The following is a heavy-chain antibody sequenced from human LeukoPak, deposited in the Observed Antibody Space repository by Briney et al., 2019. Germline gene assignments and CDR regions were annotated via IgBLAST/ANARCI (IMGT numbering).Heavy chain of an antibody. CDR2: IYSGGST. J-gene: IGHJ6*02. D-gene: IGHD3-3*01. CDR1: GFTFSSSW. Sequence: PGGSLRLSCAASGFTFSSSWMSWVRQAPGKGLEWVSVIYSGGSTYYADSVKGRFTISRDNSKNTLYLQMNSLRAEDTAVYYCAREFGTISGYYYYYGMDVWGQGTTVTVSS. CDR3: AREFGTISGYYYYYGMDV. V-gene: IGHV3-53*01.